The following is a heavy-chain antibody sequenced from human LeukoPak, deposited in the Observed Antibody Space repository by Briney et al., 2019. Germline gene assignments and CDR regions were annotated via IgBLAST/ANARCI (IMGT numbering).Heavy chain of an antibody. CDR3: ARDGSSFCSRTSCYSGHYYYGMDV. CDR1: GYTFTTYG. V-gene: IGHV1-18*01. Sequence: ASVKVSCKASGYTFTTYGISWVRQAPGQGLEWMGWISAYNGNTDYAQKFQGRVTMTTDTSTSTAYMELRSLRSDDTAVYYCARDGSSFCSRTSCYSGHYYYGMDVWGQGTTVTVS. D-gene: IGHD2-2*01. CDR2: ISAYNGNT. J-gene: IGHJ6*02.